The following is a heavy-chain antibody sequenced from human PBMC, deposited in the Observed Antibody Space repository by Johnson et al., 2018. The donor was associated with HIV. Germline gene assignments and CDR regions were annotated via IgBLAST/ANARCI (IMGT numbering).Heavy chain of an antibody. CDR1: GFTVSSNY. CDR2: ISGSGGST. CDR3: AKDQHIVVVTADDAFDI. V-gene: IGHV3-66*02. Sequence: VQLVESGGGLVQSGGSLRLSCGASGFTVSSNYMNWVRQAPGKGLEWVSVISGSGGSTYYADSVKGRFTISRDNSKNTLYLQMNSLRAEDTAVYYCAKDQHIVVVTADDAFDIWGQGTMVTVSS. J-gene: IGHJ3*02. D-gene: IGHD2-21*02.